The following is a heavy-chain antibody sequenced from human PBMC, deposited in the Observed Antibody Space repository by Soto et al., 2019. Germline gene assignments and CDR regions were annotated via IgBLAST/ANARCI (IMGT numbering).Heavy chain of an antibody. CDR3: ARVSGSWYSEYYYYYGMDV. D-gene: IGHD6-13*01. Sequence: PSQTLSLTCAISGDSVSSNSAAWNWIRQSPSRGLEWLGRTYYRSKWYNDYAVSVKSRITINPDTSKNQFSLQLNSVTPEDTAVYYCARVSGSWYSEYYYYYGMDVWGQGTTVTVSS. CDR1: GDSVSSNSAA. CDR2: TYYRSKWYN. V-gene: IGHV6-1*01. J-gene: IGHJ6*02.